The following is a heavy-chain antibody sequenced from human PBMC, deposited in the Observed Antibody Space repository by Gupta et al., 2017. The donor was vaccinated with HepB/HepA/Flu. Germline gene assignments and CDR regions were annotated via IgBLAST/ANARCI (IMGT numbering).Heavy chain of an antibody. J-gene: IGHJ4*02. CDR2: ISWNSGSI. CDR3: AKGNLGGSYHDFDY. CDR1: GFTFDDYA. Sequence: EVQLVESGGGLVQPGRSLRLSCAASGFTFDDYALPWVRQAPGKGLEWVSGISWNSGSIGYADSVKGRFTISRDNAKNSLYLQMNSLRAEDTALYYCAKGNLGGSYHDFDYWGQGTLVTVSS. V-gene: IGHV3-9*01. D-gene: IGHD1-26*01.